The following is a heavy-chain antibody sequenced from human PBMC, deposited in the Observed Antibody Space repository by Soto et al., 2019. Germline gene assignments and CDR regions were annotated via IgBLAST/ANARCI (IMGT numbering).Heavy chain of an antibody. CDR3: AREIMADWFDP. J-gene: IGHJ5*02. D-gene: IGHD5-12*01. CDR2: INHSGST. CDR1: GGSFSGYY. Sequence: TLSITCAVYGGSFSGYYWSWIRQPPGKGLEWIGEINHSGSTNYNPSLKSRVTISVDTSKNQFSLKLSSVTAADTAVYYCAREIMADWFDPWGQGTLVTVSS. V-gene: IGHV4-34*01.